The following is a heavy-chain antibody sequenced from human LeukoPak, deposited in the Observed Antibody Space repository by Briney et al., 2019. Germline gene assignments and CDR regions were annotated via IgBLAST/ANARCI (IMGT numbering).Heavy chain of an antibody. CDR1: GFPFSSYW. CDR3: TRVGYIDEGIDY. J-gene: IGHJ4*02. CDR2: IKQDGGKK. D-gene: IGHD5-24*01. V-gene: IGHV3-7*04. Sequence: GGSLRLSCVASGFPFSSYWMTWVRQAPGKGLEWVANIKQDGGKKSYVDSVKGRFTISRDNAKNSLYLQMNSLRAEDTAIYYCTRVGYIDEGIDYWGQGTLVIVSS.